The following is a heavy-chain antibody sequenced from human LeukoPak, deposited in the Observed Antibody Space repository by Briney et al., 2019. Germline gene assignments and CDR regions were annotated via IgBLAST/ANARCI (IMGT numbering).Heavy chain of an antibody. D-gene: IGHD6-13*01. Sequence: GESLKISCKGSGYSFTSYWIGWVRQMPGKGLEWMGIIYPGDSDTRYSPSFRGQVTISADKSISTAYLQWSSLKASDTAMYYCARHRDPSSSSWYVDSWYFDLWGRGTLVTVSS. J-gene: IGHJ2*01. V-gene: IGHV5-51*01. CDR2: IYPGDSDT. CDR1: GYSFTSYW. CDR3: ARHRDPSSSSWYVDSWYFDL.